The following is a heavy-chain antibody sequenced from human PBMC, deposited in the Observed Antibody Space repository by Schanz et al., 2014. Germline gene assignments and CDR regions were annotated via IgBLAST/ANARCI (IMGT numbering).Heavy chain of an antibody. CDR3: ARPALWFGDNCFDP. D-gene: IGHD3-10*01. CDR2: ISGDHRNT. Sequence: EVQLVQSGGGLVQPGGSLRLSCAASGFNFSTHAMSWVRQAPGKGLEWVSSISGDHRNTFYADSVKGRFTISRDNSKNTLYLQMNSLRAEDTAVYYCARPALWFGDNCFDPWGQGTLVTVSS. V-gene: IGHV3-23*04. J-gene: IGHJ5*02. CDR1: GFNFSTHA.